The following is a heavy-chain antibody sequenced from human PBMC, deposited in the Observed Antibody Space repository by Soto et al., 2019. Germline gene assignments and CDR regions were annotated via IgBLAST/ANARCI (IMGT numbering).Heavy chain of an antibody. CDR2: INGGNGNT. V-gene: IGHV1-3*01. CDR1: GHTVPNYA. CDR3: ARDRQQLNWFDP. D-gene: IGHD6-13*01. J-gene: IGHJ5*02. Sequence: ASVKVSCKASGHTVPNYAIHWVRQAPGQRLEWMGWINGGNGNTYYSEHFQGRVTITRDTSASTAYMELSSLRSEDTAVYYCARDRQQLNWFDPWGQGTLVTVSS.